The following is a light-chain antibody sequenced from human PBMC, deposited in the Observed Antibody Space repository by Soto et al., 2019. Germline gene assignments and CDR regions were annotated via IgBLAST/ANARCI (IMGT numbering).Light chain of an antibody. CDR1: QGISSY. CDR3: QQLNSYPLT. V-gene: IGKV1-9*01. Sequence: DIQLIQSPSFLSASVGDRDTIPCRSIQGISSYLAWYQQKPGKAPKLLLYAASTLQSGVPSRFSGSGSGTEFTLTISSLQPEDFATYYCQQLNSYPLTFGVGTQVEIK. CDR2: AAS. J-gene: IGKJ4*01.